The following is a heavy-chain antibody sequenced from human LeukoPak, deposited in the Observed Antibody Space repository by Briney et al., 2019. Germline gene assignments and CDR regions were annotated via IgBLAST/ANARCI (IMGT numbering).Heavy chain of an antibody. Sequence: GGSLRLSCAASGFTFSSYAMYCVRQAPGKGLEWVSYIGTSVTTIDYADSVKGRFTISRDNAKNSLYLQMNSLRAEDTAVYYCARNHGDYWGQGTLVTVSS. V-gene: IGHV3-48*04. CDR1: GFTFSSYA. D-gene: IGHD1-14*01. CDR3: ARNHGDY. J-gene: IGHJ4*02. CDR2: IGTSVTTI.